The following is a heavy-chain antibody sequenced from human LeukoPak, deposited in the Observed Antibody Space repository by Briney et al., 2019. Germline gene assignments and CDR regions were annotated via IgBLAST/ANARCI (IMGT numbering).Heavy chain of an antibody. CDR3: ARGGNRGYSYGVN. CDR2: INWNGAST. Sequence: GGSLRLSCAASGFTFDDYGMSWVRQAPGKGLEWVSGINWNGASTGYADSVKGRFTISRDNAKSSLYLQMNSLRAEDTALYYCARGGNRGYSYGVNWGQGTLVTVSS. V-gene: IGHV3-20*04. J-gene: IGHJ4*02. D-gene: IGHD5-18*01. CDR1: GFTFDDYG.